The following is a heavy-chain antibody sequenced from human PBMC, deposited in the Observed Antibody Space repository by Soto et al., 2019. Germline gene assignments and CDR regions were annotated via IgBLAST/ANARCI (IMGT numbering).Heavy chain of an antibody. CDR2: IYHSGST. V-gene: IGHV4-4*02. CDR1: GGSITSSSW. CDR3: ARKDYGDGGFFDY. Sequence: QVQLQESGPGLVKPSGTLSLTCAVSGGSITSSSWWSWVRQPPGKGLEWIGEIYHSGSTNYNPSLKSRVTISVDKSKKQFSLKLISVTAADTAVYYCARKDYGDGGFFDYWGQGTLVTFSS. J-gene: IGHJ4*02. D-gene: IGHD4-17*01.